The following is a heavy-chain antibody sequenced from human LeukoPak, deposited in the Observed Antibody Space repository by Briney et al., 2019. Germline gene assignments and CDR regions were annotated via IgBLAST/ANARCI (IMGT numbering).Heavy chain of an antibody. D-gene: IGHD6-13*01. J-gene: IGHJ5*02. CDR1: GFTFTSYA. CDR3: AKNAAAAGVNWFDP. V-gene: IGHV3-23*01. Sequence: GGSLRLSCAASGFTFTSYAMNWVRQAPGKGLEWVSAISGSGSSTYYADSVKGRFTVSRDNSKDTLYLQMNSLRAEDTAVYYCAKNAAAAGVNWFDPWGQGTLVTVSS. CDR2: ISGSGSST.